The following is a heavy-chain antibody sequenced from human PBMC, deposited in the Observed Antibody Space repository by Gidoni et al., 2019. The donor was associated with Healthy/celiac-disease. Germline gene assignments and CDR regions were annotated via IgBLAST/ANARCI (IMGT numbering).Heavy chain of an antibody. CDR1: GFTFISYA. V-gene: IGHV3-23*01. CDR3: AKDALPMVRGVTPTYMDV. J-gene: IGHJ6*03. CDR2: ISGSGGST. Sequence: EVPLLESGVGLVQPGGSLRLSCAASGFTFISYAMSWVRQAPGKGLEWVSAISGSGGSTYYEDSVKGRFTISRDNYKNTLYLKMNSLRAEDTAVYYCAKDALPMVRGVTPTYMDVWGKGTTVTVSS. D-gene: IGHD3-10*01.